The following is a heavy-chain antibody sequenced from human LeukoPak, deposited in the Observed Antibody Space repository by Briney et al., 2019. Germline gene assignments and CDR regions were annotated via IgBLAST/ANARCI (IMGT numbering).Heavy chain of an antibody. D-gene: IGHD2-8*01. CDR3: ARVGIVLMVYVNRLYNWFDS. V-gene: IGHV4-34*01. Sequence: SETLSLTCAVYGGSFSGYYWSWIRQPPGKGLEWIGEINHSGSTNYNPSLKSRVTISVDTSKNQFSLKLSSVTAADTAVYYCARVGIVLMVYVNRLYNWFDSWGQGTLVTVSS. CDR2: INHSGST. J-gene: IGHJ5*01. CDR1: GGSFSGYY.